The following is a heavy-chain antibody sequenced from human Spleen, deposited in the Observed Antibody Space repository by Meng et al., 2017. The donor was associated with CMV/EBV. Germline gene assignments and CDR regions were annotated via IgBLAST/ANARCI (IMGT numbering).Heavy chain of an antibody. D-gene: IGHD3-10*01. V-gene: IGHV4-30-4*08. CDR2: IYFRGST. Sequence: VPLQGSGPRLRQPFQHPSLTCIVLGVSISSCGYFWSWIRQPPRKGLAWIGYIYFRGSTYYHPSLKSRVTISVDSFKDQFSLKLSSVTAADTAVYYCARGGGITMVRGVRHFDYWGQGTLVTVSS. CDR1: GVSISSCGYF. J-gene: IGHJ4*02. CDR3: ARGGGITMVRGVRHFDY.